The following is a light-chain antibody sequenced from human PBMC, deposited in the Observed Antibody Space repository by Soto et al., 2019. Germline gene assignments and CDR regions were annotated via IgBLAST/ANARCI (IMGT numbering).Light chain of an antibody. V-gene: IGKV1-5*01. CDR3: QQYNDYSPWT. CDR1: QSISKW. Sequence: DIQMTQSPSTLSASLGDRVTITCRASQSISKWLAWYQQKPGKAPNLLIYDASNLESGVPSRCSGSGSGTEFTLTISSLQPDDFATYYCQQYNDYSPWTFGQGTKVDIK. J-gene: IGKJ1*01. CDR2: DAS.